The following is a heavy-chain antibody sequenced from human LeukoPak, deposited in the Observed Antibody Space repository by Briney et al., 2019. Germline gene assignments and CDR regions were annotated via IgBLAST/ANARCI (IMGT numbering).Heavy chain of an antibody. D-gene: IGHD4-17*01. CDR1: GFTFSTYD. CDR2: ISSSSSYI. V-gene: IGHV3-21*01. CDR3: ARDRYGDYSIDY. J-gene: IGHJ4*02. Sequence: PGGSLRLSCAASGFTFSTYDMNWVRQAPGKGLEWVSSISSSSSYIYYADSVKGRFTISRDNAKNSLYLQMNSLRAEDTAVYYCARDRYGDYSIDYWGQGTLVTVSS.